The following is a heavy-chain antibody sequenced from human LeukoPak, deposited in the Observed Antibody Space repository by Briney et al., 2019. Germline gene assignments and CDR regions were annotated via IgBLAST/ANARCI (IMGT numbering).Heavy chain of an antibody. CDR1: DGSINSYY. J-gene: IGHJ3*02. V-gene: IGHV4-59*01. CDR2: IYYNGNT. Sequence: SETLSLTCSVSDGSINSYYWNWIRRPPGKGLEWIGYIYYNGNTNYSPSLKSRVTMSVDTSKNLFSLKVSSVTAADTAVYYCARAEGRWLQFEETDAFDIWGQGTMVTVSS. D-gene: IGHD5-24*01. CDR3: ARAEGRWLQFEETDAFDI.